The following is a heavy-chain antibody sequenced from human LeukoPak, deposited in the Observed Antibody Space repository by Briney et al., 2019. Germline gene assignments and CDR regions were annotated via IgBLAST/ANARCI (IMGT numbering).Heavy chain of an antibody. Sequence: GGSLRLSCAASGFTFSNAWMSWVRQAPGKGLEWVGRIKSKTDGGTTDYAAPVKGRFTISRDDSKNTLYLQMNSLKTEDTAVYYCTTATKAGATMPLFDLWGRGTLVTVSS. CDR1: GFTFSNAW. CDR2: IKSKTDGGTT. J-gene: IGHJ2*01. V-gene: IGHV3-15*01. CDR3: TTATKAGATMPLFDL. D-gene: IGHD1-26*01.